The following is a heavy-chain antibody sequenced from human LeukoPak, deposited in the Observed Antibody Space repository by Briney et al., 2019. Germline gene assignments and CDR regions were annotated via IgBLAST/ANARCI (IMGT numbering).Heavy chain of an antibody. CDR3: ARVNDSSGYYFLSGVFDP. CDR1: GFTVSSYS. Sequence: GGSLRLSCAASGFTVSSYSMNWVRQAPGKGLEWDSSISSSSSYIYYADSVKGRFTISRDNAKNSLYLQMNSLRAEDTAVYYCARVNDSSGYYFLSGVFDPWGQGTLVTVSS. CDR2: ISSSSSYI. J-gene: IGHJ5*02. D-gene: IGHD3-22*01. V-gene: IGHV3-21*04.